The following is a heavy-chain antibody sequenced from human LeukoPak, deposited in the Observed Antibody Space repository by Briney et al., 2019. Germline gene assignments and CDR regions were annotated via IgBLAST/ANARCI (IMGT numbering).Heavy chain of an antibody. CDR3: AKGHYYGSGSLDY. CDR2: IGYDGDNK. Sequence: GGSLRLSCAASGFTFSNYAMNWVRQAPGKGLEWVAFIGYDGDNKFYVDSVKGRFAISRDNSKSTLYLQMNSVRVEDTAVYYCAKGHYYGSGSLDYWGQGTLVTVSS. J-gene: IGHJ4*02. D-gene: IGHD3-10*01. V-gene: IGHV3-30*02. CDR1: GFTFSNYA.